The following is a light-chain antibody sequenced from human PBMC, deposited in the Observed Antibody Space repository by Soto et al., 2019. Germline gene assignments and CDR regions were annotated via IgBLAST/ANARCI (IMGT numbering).Light chain of an antibody. Sequence: DIQMTQSPSSLSASVGDRVTISCRASQTINSYLNWYQQKPGKAPKLLIYAASNLQSGVPSRFSGSGSGTDFTLTIGSLQPEDFATYYCQQLNSYPSFGPGTKVDIK. CDR1: QTINSY. CDR3: QQLNSYPS. CDR2: AAS. J-gene: IGKJ3*01. V-gene: IGKV1-39*01.